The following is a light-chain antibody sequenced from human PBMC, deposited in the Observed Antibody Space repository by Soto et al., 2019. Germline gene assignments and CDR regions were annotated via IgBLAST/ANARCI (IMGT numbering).Light chain of an antibody. CDR3: QHYVTSLTT. CDR2: GAS. CDR1: QSVTSNY. V-gene: IGKV3-20*01. Sequence: EIVLTQSPGTLSLSPGERATLSCGASQSVTSNYLAWYQQKPGQAPRLLIFGASIRVTGIPDRFIGSGSGTDFTLTIGRLEPEDFAVYYCQHYVTSLTTFGQGTKVEVK. J-gene: IGKJ1*01.